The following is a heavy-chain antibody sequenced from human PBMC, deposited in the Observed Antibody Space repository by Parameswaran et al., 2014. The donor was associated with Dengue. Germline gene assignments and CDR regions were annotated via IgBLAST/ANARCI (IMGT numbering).Heavy chain of an antibody. D-gene: IGHD2-2*01. CDR2: MNPNSGNT. Sequence: WVRQAPGQGLEFMGWMNPNSGNTGYAQKFQGRVTMTRNTSISTAYMELSSLRSDDTAVYYCARGLRCSSTSCYYGDWFDPWARNPGHRLL. J-gene: IGHJ5*02. CDR3: ARGLRCSSTSCYYGDWFDP. V-gene: IGHV1-8*01.